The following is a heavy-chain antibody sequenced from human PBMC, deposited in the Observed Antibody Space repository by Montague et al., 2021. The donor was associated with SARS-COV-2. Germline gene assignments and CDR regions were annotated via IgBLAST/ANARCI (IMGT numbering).Heavy chain of an antibody. CDR1: GDSTRSSGYY. J-gene: IGHJ5*02. CDR3: ARLGFVELWLNLGWFDP. CDR2: VYYSGST. Sequence: SETLSLTCSVSGDSTRSSGYYWGWLRQPPGKGLEWIGTVYYSGSTYYNPSLKSRVTMPVDTSKNQFSLELRSVTAADTAVYYCARLGFVELWLNLGWFDPWGQGTLVTVSS. D-gene: IGHD3-16*02. V-gene: IGHV4-39*01.